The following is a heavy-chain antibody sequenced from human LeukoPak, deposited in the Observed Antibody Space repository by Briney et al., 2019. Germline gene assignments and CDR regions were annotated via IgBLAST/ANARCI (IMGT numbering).Heavy chain of an antibody. J-gene: IGHJ6*03. CDR2: INWNGGST. D-gene: IGHD3-10*01. Sequence: PGGSLRLSCAASGFTFDDYGMSWVRQAPGKGLEWVSGINWNGGSTGYADSVKGRFTISRDNAKNSLYLQMNSLRAEDTALYYCARVPYYYGSGTRGLDYYYYMDVWGKGTTVTVSS. CDR1: GFTFDDYG. V-gene: IGHV3-20*04. CDR3: ARVPYYYGSGTRGLDYYYYMDV.